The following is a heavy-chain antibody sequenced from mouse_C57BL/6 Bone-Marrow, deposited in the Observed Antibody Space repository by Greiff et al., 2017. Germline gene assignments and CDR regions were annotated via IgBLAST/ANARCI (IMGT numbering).Heavy chain of an antibody. Sequence: QVQLQQSGAELVRPGTSVKVSCKASGYAFTNYLIEWVKQRPGQGLEWIGVINPGSGGTNYNEKFKGKATLTADKSSSTAYMQLSSLTSEDSAVYFCARSQLRLSWLAYWGQGTLVTVSA. CDR1: GYAFTNYL. D-gene: IGHD3-2*02. V-gene: IGHV1-54*01. J-gene: IGHJ3*01. CDR3: ARSQLRLSWLAY. CDR2: INPGSGGT.